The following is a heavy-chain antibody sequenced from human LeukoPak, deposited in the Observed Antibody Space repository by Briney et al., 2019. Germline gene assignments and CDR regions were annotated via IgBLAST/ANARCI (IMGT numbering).Heavy chain of an antibody. Sequence: SVKVSCKASGGTFSSYAISWVRQAPGQGLEWMGGIIPIFGTANYAQKFQGRVTITADESTSTAYMELSSLRSEDTAVYYCARGWYCSSTSCYTNWFDPWGQGTLVTVSS. J-gene: IGHJ5*02. CDR2: IIPIFGTA. CDR1: GGTFSSYA. D-gene: IGHD2-2*02. CDR3: ARGWYCSSTSCYTNWFDP. V-gene: IGHV1-69*01.